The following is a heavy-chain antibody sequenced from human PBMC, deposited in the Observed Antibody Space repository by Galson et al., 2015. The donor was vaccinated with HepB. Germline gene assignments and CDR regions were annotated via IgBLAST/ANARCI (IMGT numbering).Heavy chain of an antibody. CDR2: FYYSGST. V-gene: IGHV4-39*07. CDR1: GGSISSSIYY. CDR3: ARELVEWELLGIDY. D-gene: IGHD1-26*01. J-gene: IGHJ4*02. Sequence: TLSLTCTVSGGSISSSIYYWRWIPPPPGKGLEWFGSFYYSGSTYYNPSLKSRVTISVDTSKNQFSLKLSSVTAADTAVYYCARELVEWELLGIDYWGQGTLVTVSS.